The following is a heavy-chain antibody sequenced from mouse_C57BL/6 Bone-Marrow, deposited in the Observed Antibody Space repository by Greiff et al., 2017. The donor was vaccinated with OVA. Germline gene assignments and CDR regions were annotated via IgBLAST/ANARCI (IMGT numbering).Heavy chain of an antibody. CDR1: GFSLTSYG. V-gene: IGHV2-2*01. CDR3: ARKTVGIAY. J-gene: IGHJ3*01. Sequence: QVQLQQSGPGLVQPSQSLSITCTASGFSLTSYGVHWVRQSPGKGLEWLGVIWSGGSTDYNAAFISRLSISKDNSKSQIFFKMNSLQADDTAIYYCARKTVGIAYWGQGTLVTVSA. CDR2: IWSGGST. D-gene: IGHD4-1*01.